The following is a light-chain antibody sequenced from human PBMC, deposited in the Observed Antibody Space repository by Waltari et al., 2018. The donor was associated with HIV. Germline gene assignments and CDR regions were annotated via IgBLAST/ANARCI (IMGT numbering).Light chain of an antibody. CDR1: HNVTST. J-gene: IGKJ5*01. V-gene: IGKV3-15*01. Sequence: EIVITRSPVTLSVSPWAGATLSCRASHNVTSTLAWYQQKPGQVPRLLIYGAATRATDIPARFSGSGSGTDFTLNINSLQSEDFAVFYCQQYNNWPPITFGQGTRLEIK. CDR3: QQYNNWPPIT. CDR2: GAA.